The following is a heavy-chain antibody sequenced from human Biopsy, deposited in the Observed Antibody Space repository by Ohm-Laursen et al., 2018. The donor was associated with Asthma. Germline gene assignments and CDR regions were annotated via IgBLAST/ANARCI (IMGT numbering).Heavy chain of an antibody. D-gene: IGHD4-17*01. CDR2: VFYSGTT. CDR1: GAYIGAPDYH. V-gene: IGHV4-30-4*01. J-gene: IGHJ6*02. Sequence: TLSLTCTVSGAYIGAPDYHWSWIRQSPGKGLEWIGFVFYSGTTHYSRSLERRVSISIDTATNEFSMKLWSVTPADTAVYFCARVVSYGDIYFGIDVWGPGNPGHRLL. CDR3: ARVVSYGDIYFGIDV.